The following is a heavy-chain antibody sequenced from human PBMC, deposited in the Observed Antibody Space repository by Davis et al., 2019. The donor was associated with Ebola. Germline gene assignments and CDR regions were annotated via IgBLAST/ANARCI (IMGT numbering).Heavy chain of an antibody. CDR2: ITGGSTYT. Sequence: GESLKISCAASGFTFGSYAMDWVRQSPGKGLEWVSAITGGSTYTYYADSVKGRFTIPRDNSKNTLYLQMNSLRAEDTAVYYCATQGVRYGDYPFDFWGPGTLVTVSS. CDR3: ATQGVRYGDYPFDF. V-gene: IGHV3-23*01. D-gene: IGHD4-17*01. J-gene: IGHJ4*02. CDR1: GFTFGSYA.